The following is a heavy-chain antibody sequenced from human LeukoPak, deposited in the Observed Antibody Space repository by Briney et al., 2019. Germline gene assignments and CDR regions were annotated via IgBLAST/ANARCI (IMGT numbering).Heavy chain of an antibody. J-gene: IGHJ3*02. CDR1: GFTFSHHY. CDR3: AREAASIVATIEAAFDI. V-gene: IGHV3-72*01. D-gene: IGHD5-12*01. Sequence: GGSLRLSCAASGFTFSHHYMDWVRQAPGKGLEWVGRTRNKANSYTTEYAASVKGRFTISRDDSKNSLYLQMNSLKTEDTAVYYCAREAASIVATIEAAFDIWGQGTMVTVSS. CDR2: TRNKANSYTT.